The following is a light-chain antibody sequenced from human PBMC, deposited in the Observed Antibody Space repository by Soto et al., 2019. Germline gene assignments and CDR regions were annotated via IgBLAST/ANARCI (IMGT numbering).Light chain of an antibody. CDR2: DNN. Sequence: SAGRQPRSVSGAPGQSVTISCTGSGANIWAGSNVHWYQRLQGRAPTAVIYDNNSRPSGVPDRFSVSQSGTSAPLVITGLEAVYEAQYYCQSYPTSLTALSVF. CDR1: GANIWAGSN. CDR3: QSYPTSLTALSV. J-gene: IGLJ7*01. V-gene: IGLV1-40*01.